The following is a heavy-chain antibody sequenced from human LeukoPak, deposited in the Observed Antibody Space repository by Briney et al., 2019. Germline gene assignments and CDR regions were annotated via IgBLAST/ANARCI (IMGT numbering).Heavy chain of an antibody. CDR1: GGSFSGYY. J-gene: IGHJ4*02. CDR2: INHSGST. D-gene: IGHD3-9*01. V-gene: IGHV4-34*01. CDR3: ARGPTRLRYFDWLSHFDY. Sequence: PSETLSLTCAVYGGSFSGYYWSWIRQPPGKGLEWIGEINHSGSTNYNPSLKSRVTISVDTSKNQFSLKLSSVTAAATAVYYCARGPTRLRYFDWLSHFDYWGQGTLVTVSS.